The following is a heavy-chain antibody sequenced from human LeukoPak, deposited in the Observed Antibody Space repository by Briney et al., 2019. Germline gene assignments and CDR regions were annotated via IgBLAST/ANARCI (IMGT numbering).Heavy chain of an antibody. V-gene: IGHV1-8*01. CDR1: GYTFTSYD. J-gene: IGHJ6*02. D-gene: IGHD5-18*01. CDR2: MNPNSGNT. CDR3: ARADNGYSYGPVLYYGMDV. Sequence: GASVKVSCKASGYTFTSYDINWVRQATGQGLEWMGWMNPNSGNTGYAQKFQGRVTMTRNTSISTACMELSSLRSEDTAVYYCARADNGYSYGPVLYYGMDVWGQGTTVTVSS.